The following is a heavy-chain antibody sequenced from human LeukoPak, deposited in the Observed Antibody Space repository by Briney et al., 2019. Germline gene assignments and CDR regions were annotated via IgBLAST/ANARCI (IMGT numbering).Heavy chain of an antibody. V-gene: IGHV3-23*01. CDR1: GFTFSSYA. J-gene: IGHJ4*02. CDR2: VSASGGST. D-gene: IGHD1-1*01. CDR3: AKRPDATGTTGGY. Sequence: GGSLRLSCAASGFTFSSYAMSWVRQAPGKGLECVSTVSASGGSTYHADSVKGRFTISRDNSKNTLYLQMNTLRVEDTAIYYCAKRPDATGTTGGYWGQGTLVTVSS.